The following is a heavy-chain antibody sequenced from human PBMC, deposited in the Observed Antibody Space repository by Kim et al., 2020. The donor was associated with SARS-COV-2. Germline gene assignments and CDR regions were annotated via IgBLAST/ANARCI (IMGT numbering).Heavy chain of an antibody. D-gene: IGHD3-3*01. Sequence: SETLSLTCTVSGGSISSYYWSWIRQPPGKGLEWIGYIYYSGSTSYNPSLKSRVTISVDTSKNQFSLKLSSVTAADTAVYYCARTIFGVSGAFDIWGQGAMVTVSS. CDR1: GGSISSYY. CDR3: ARTIFGVSGAFDI. J-gene: IGHJ3*02. CDR2: IYYSGST. V-gene: IGHV4-59*01.